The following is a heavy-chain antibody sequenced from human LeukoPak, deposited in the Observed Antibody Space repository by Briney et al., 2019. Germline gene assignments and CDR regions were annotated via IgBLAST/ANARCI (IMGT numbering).Heavy chain of an antibody. D-gene: IGHD1-1*01. Sequence: SETLSLTCTVSGGSISSYCWSWIRQPPGKGLEWIGYIYYSGSTNYNPSLKSRVTISVDTSKNQFSLKLSSVTAADTAVYYCARGHYRVRYNWNLSHYYMDVWGKGTTVTVSS. CDR2: IYYSGST. CDR3: ARGHYRVRYNWNLSHYYMDV. CDR1: GGSISSYC. J-gene: IGHJ6*03. V-gene: IGHV4-59*12.